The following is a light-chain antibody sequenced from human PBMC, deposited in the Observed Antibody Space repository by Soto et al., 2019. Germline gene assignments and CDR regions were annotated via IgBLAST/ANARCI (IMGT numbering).Light chain of an antibody. CDR3: QQYNNYLT. CDR2: DVS. CDR1: QGIGNA. J-gene: IGKJ3*01. Sequence: AVQMTQSPSSRSASVGDRVTISCRASQGIGNALGWYQQKPGRAPKLLIYDVSSLESGVPSRFSGSASGTEFTLTISSLQPDDFATYYYQQYNNYLTFGPGTKVDV. V-gene: IGKV1D-13*01.